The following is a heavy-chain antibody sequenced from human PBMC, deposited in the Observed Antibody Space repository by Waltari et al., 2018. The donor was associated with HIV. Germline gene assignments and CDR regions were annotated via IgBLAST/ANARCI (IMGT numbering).Heavy chain of an antibody. CDR2: VFHLYSP. CDR1: GNTFKKHYY. V-gene: IGHV4-38-2*02. J-gene: IGHJ4*02. Sequence: QVQLQQSGPRLLRPSTTLSLTCTLSGNTFKKHYYWGWIRQPPGKGLVWLGNVFHLYSPTYNPSLNSRLSRSIDTSNDHISLDLQSVTAADTAVYFCVRAVRRTAGRCSSYFFDSWGPGTLVTVSS. CDR3: VRAVRRTAGRCSSYFFDS. D-gene: IGHD2-21*02.